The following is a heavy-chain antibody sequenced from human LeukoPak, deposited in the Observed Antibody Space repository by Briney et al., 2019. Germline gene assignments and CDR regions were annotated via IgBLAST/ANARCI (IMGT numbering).Heavy chain of an antibody. J-gene: IGHJ3*02. CDR3: ARQGLYSIPGAFDI. Sequence: SETLSLTCTVSGGSISSSSYYWGWIRQPPGKGLEWIGSIYYSGSTYYNPSLKSQVTISVDTSKNQFSLKLSSVTAADTAVYYCARQGLYSIPGAFDIWGQGTMVTVSS. CDR2: IYYSGST. D-gene: IGHD2-8*01. CDR1: GGSISSSSYY. V-gene: IGHV4-39*01.